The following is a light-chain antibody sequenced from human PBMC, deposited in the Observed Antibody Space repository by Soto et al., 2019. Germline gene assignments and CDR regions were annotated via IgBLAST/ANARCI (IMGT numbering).Light chain of an antibody. CDR1: QDINTY. Sequence: DIQLTQSPSFLSASVGVRVNITCRGSQDINTYLAWYQQKPGKAPKLLIFAASTLQNGVPSRFSGSGSGTEFTVTITSLQPEDFATYYCQQRKSYPITFGQGTRLEIK. J-gene: IGKJ5*01. CDR2: AAS. V-gene: IGKV1-9*01. CDR3: QQRKSYPIT.